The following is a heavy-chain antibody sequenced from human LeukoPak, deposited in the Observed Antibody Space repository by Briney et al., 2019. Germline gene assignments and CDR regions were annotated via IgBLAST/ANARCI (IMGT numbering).Heavy chain of an antibody. J-gene: IGHJ4*02. CDR2: IFHSGST. D-gene: IGHD6-13*01. Sequence: SETLSLTCTVSGGSISSGGYYWNWIRQPPGKGLEWIGYIFHSGSTYYNPSLKSRVTMSVDRSKNQFSLKLNSVTAADTAVYYCATILRGRSSWPLDWWGQGTLVTVAS. CDR3: ATILRGRSSWPLDW. CDR1: GGSISSGGYY. V-gene: IGHV4-30-2*01.